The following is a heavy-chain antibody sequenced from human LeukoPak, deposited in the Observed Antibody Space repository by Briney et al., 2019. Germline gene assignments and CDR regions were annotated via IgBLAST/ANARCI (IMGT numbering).Heavy chain of an antibody. CDR3: AREGIVLMVYHFDY. Sequence: GESLKISCAASGFTFSSYTMNWVRQAPGKGLEWVSSISSSSSYISYADSVKGRFTISRDNAKNSLSLQMNSLRAEDTAVYYCAREGIVLMVYHFDYWGQGTLVTVSS. CDR1: GFTFSSYT. CDR2: ISSSSSYI. V-gene: IGHV3-21*01. J-gene: IGHJ4*02. D-gene: IGHD2-8*01.